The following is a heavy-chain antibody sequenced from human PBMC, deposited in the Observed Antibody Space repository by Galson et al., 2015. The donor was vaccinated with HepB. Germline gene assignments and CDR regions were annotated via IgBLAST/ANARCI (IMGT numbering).Heavy chain of an antibody. CDR3: ARGGYGYDFDY. CDR1: GGSIRNYY. D-gene: IGHD5-18*01. V-gene: IGHV4-59*01. CDR2: IYYSGST. J-gene: IGHJ4*02. Sequence: SETLSLTCTVSGGSIRNYYWSWIRQPPGKGLEWIGHIYYSGSTNYNRSLKSRVTISVDTSKNQFSLKLRSVTAADTAVYYCARGGYGYDFDYWGQGTLVTVSS.